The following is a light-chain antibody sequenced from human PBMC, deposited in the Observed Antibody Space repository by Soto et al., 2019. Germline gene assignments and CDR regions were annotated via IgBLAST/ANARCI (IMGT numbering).Light chain of an antibody. CDR1: SSDVGDYNY. Sequence: QSVLTQPASVSGSPGQSITISCTGTSSDVGDYNYVSWYQQHPGKAPKVMIYDVSNRPSGVSNRFSCSKSGNPASLTISGIQAEDEADYSCSSYTSSSPRFFGTGTKLTVL. CDR3: SSYTSSSPRF. J-gene: IGLJ1*01. V-gene: IGLV2-14*01. CDR2: DVS.